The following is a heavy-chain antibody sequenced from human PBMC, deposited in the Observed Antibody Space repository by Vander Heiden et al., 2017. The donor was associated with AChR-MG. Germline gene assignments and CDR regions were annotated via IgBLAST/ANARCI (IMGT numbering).Heavy chain of an antibody. CDR1: QFSPRTSEVG. D-gene: IGHD6-19*01. CDR3: AQRAGRGSYGQRAFDV. J-gene: IGHJ3*01. Sequence: QITLPESGPTLVTPTQTLLLTCTFSQFSPRTSEVGGARIRQPPGTAPECLAIIYGDGDQRNNPALKGRLTVTKGTSKNQVVLTMTNVDPVDTATYCCAQRAGRGSYGQRAFDVWGQGTMVTVSS. CDR2: IYGDGDQ. V-gene: IGHV2-5*02.